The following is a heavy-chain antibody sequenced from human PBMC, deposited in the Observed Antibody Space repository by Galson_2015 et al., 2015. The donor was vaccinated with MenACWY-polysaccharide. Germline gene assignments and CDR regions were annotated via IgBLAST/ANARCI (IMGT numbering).Heavy chain of an antibody. Sequence: YDGSDKNYADSVKGRFTVSRDNSKNTMYLQMNSLRADDTAVYYCARSIHSRLPLTSSLDYWGQGTLVTVSS. D-gene: IGHD2-2*02. J-gene: IGHJ4*02. CDR3: ARSIHSRLPLTSSLDY. CDR2: YDGSDK. V-gene: IGHV3-30-3*01.